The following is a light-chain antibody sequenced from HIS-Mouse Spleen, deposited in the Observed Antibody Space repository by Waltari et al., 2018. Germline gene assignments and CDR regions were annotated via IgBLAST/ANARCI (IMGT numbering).Light chain of an antibody. CDR2: EGS. V-gene: IGLV2-23*01. CDR3: CSYAGSSTWV. Sequence: QSALTQPASVSGSPGQSITISCTGTSSDVGRYNLVYWYQQHPGKAPKRMIYEGSKRPSGVSNRFSGSKSGNTASLTISGLQAEDEADYYCCSYAGSSTWVFGGGTKLTVL. CDR1: SSDVGRYNL. J-gene: IGLJ3*02.